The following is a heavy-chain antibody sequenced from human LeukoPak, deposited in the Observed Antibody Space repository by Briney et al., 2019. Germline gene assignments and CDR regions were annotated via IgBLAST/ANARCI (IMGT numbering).Heavy chain of an antibody. CDR1: GFTFSSYG. Sequence: GGTLGLSCAASGFTFSSYGMSWVRQAPGQGLEWVSALSGSGGSTYYADSVKGRFTISRDNSKNTLYLQMNSLSAEDTAVYYCAKAFVVVTAIREYYFDYWGQGTLVTVSS. J-gene: IGHJ4*02. CDR3: AKAFVVVTAIREYYFDY. D-gene: IGHD2-21*02. CDR2: LSGSGGST. V-gene: IGHV3-23*01.